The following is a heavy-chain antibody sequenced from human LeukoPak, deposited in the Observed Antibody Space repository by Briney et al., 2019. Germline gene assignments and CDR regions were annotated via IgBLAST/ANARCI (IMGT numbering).Heavy chain of an antibody. D-gene: IGHD3-9*01. CDR3: ARDLLQYFDWLTMAGY. CDR2: INTGTGNP. J-gene: IGHJ4*02. Sequence: ASVKVSCKTSGYSFTSYAMNWVRQAPGQGLEFMGWINTGTGNPTYAQGFTGRFVFSLDTSVSTAYLQISTLKPEDTAVYYCARDLLQYFDWLTMAGYWGQGTLVSVSS. CDR1: GYSFTSYA. V-gene: IGHV7-4-1*02.